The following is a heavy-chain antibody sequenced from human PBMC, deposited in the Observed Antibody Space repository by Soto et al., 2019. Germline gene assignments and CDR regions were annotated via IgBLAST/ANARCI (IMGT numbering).Heavy chain of an antibody. J-gene: IGHJ3*02. CDR3: ARVPAGDDDYDFWSGQHNDAFDI. D-gene: IGHD3-3*01. Sequence: GGSLRLSCAASGFTFSSYSMNWVRQAPGKGLEWVSYISSSSSTIYYADSVKGRFTISRDNAKNSLYLQMNSLRAEDTAVYYCARVPAGDDDYDFWSGQHNDAFDIWGQGTMVTVSS. V-gene: IGHV3-48*01. CDR1: GFTFSSYS. CDR2: ISSSSSTI.